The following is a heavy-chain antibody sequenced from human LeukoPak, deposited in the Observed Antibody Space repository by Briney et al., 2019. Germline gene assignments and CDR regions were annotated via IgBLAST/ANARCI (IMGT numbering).Heavy chain of an antibody. V-gene: IGHV3-23*01. Sequence: GGSLRLSCAASGFTFSSYAMSWVRQAPGKGLEWVSAISGSGGSTYYADSVKGWFTISRDNSKNTLYLQMNSLRAEDTAVYYCAKEPRGGPLTTKYGVWGQGTLVTVSS. D-gene: IGHD1/OR15-1a*01. CDR2: ISGSGGST. CDR3: AKEPRGGPLTTKYGV. J-gene: IGHJ4*02. CDR1: GFTFSSYA.